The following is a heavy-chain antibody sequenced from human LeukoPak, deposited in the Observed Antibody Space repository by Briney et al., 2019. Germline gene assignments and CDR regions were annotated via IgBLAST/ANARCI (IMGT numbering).Heavy chain of an antibody. V-gene: IGHV3-23*01. CDR3: AGYSSGWYDYFDY. CDR2: ISGSGGST. D-gene: IGHD6-19*01. J-gene: IGHJ4*02. CDR1: GFTFSSYA. Sequence: PGGSLRLSCAASGFTFSSYAMSWVRQAPGKGLEWVSAISGSGGSTYYADSVKGRFTISRDNSKNTLYLQMNSLRAEDTAVYYCAGYSSGWYDYFDYWGQGTLVTVSS.